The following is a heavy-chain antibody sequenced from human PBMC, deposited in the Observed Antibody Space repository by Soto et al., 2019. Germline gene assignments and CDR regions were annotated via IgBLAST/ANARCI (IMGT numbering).Heavy chain of an antibody. D-gene: IGHD6-19*01. CDR3: ARDYDAVAGGFDY. CDR2: IWYDGSNK. Sequence: QVQLVESGGGVVQPGRSLRLSCAASGFTFSSYGMHWVRQAPGKGLEWVAVIWYDGSNKYYADSVKGRFTISRDNSKNTLYLQMNSLRAEDTALYYCARDYDAVAGGFDYWGQGTLVTVSS. CDR1: GFTFSSYG. J-gene: IGHJ4*02. V-gene: IGHV3-33*01.